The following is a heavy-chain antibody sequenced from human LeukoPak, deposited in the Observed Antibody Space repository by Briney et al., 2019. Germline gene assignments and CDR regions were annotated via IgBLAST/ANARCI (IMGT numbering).Heavy chain of an antibody. J-gene: IGHJ4*02. CDR1: GGSISSYY. Sequence: SETLSLTCTVSGGSISSYYWTWIRQFPGKGLEWIGYVYDSGSTDYHPPLKSRVTISLDTSKNQFSLKLTSVTAADTAVYYCARGADYFDYWGQGTLVTV. V-gene: IGHV4-59*01. CDR3: ARGADYFDY. CDR2: VYDSGST.